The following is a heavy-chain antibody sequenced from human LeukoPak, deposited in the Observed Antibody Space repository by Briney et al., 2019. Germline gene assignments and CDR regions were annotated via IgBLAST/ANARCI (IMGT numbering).Heavy chain of an antibody. CDR1: GYTPTELS. V-gene: IGHV1-24*01. CDR3: ATDFYRGLQFDY. J-gene: IGHJ4*02. Sequence: ASVNVSCTVSGYTPTELSMNWVRQAPGKGLEWMGRFDPEDGETIYTQKFQGRVTMTEDTSTDTAYMELTSLRSEDTAVYYCATDFYRGLQFDYWGQGTLVIVSS. CDR2: FDPEDGET. D-gene: IGHD2/OR15-2a*01.